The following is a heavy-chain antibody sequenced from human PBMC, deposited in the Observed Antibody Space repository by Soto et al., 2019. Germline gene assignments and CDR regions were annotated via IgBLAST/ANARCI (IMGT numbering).Heavy chain of an antibody. D-gene: IGHD1-26*01. CDR3: ARHEWELNYFDY. CDR1: GGSISSSSYY. Sequence: QLQLQESGPGLVKPSETLSLTCTVSGGSISSSSYYWGWIRQPPGKGLEWIGSIYYSGSTYYNPSLKSRVTISVDTSKNQFSLKLSSVTAADTAVYYCARHEWELNYFDYWGQGTLVTVSS. V-gene: IGHV4-39*01. CDR2: IYYSGST. J-gene: IGHJ4*02.